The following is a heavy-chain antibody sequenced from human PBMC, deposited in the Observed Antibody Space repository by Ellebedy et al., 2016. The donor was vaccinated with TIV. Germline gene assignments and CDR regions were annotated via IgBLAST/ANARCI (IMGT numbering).Heavy chain of an antibody. J-gene: IGHJ4*02. CDR3: SKGDGIPSFDY. CDR2: IKEDGSEQ. V-gene: IGHV3-7*03. Sequence: GESLKISCAASGFTLSRYWMSWVRQAPGKGLEWVANIKEDGSEQHYVDSVRGRFTLSRDNAKNSVYLQMNSLRAEDTAVYYCSKGDGIPSFDYWGQGTLVTVSS. CDR1: GFTLSRYW. D-gene: IGHD1-26*01.